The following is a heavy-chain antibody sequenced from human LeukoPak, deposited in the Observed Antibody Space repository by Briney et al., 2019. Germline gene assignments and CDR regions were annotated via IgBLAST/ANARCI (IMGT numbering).Heavy chain of an antibody. CDR2: VDPEDGET. V-gene: IGHV1-69-2*01. CDR1: GYTFTDYY. CDR3: ATGPNGGNPIDY. Sequence: ASVKVSCKVSGYTFTDYYMHWVQQAPGKGLEWMGLVDPEDGETIYAEKFQGRVTITADTSTDTAYMELSRLRSEDTAVYYCATGPNGGNPIDYWGQGTLVTVSS. J-gene: IGHJ4*02. D-gene: IGHD2-8*01.